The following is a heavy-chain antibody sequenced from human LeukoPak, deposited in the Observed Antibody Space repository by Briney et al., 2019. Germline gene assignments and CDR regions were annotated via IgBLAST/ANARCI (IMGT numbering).Heavy chain of an antibody. CDR1: GFTFSSYA. Sequence: GGSLRLSCAASGFTFSSYAMSWVRQAPGKGLEWVSAISGSGSGGSTYYADSVKGRFTISRDNSKNTLYLQTNSLRAEDTAVYYCAKDLDIVATYSYYYGMDVWGQGTTVTVSS. V-gene: IGHV3-23*01. CDR2: ISGSGSGGST. D-gene: IGHD5-12*01. J-gene: IGHJ6*02. CDR3: AKDLDIVATYSYYYGMDV.